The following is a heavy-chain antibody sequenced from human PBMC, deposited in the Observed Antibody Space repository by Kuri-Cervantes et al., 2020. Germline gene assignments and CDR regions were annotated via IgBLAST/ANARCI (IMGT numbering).Heavy chain of an antibody. D-gene: IGHD3-10*01. CDR2: ISSSSSYI. V-gene: IGHV3-21*04. J-gene: IGHJ4*02. Sequence: GESLKISCAASGFTFSSYSMNWVRQAPGKGLEWVSSISSSSSYIYYADSVKGRFTISRDNAKNSVYLQMNSLRAEDTALYYCAKDHQGVVPDCFDSWGQGTLVTVSS. CDR3: AKDHQGVVPDCFDS. CDR1: GFTFSSYS.